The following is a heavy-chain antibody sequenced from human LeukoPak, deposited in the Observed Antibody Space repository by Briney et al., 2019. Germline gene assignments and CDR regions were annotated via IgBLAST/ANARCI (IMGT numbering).Heavy chain of an antibody. D-gene: IGHD1-1*01. V-gene: IGHV3-48*01. CDR1: GFTFSSYS. Sequence: GGSLRLSCAASGFTFSSYSMNWVHQAPGKGLEWVSYISSSSSTIYYADSVKGRFTISRDNVKNSLYLQMNSLRAEDTAVYYCAREGGRVGWLRLEPGDYYYYMDVWGKGTTVTVSS. CDR3: AREGGRVGWLRLEPGDYYYYMDV. CDR2: ISSSSSTI. J-gene: IGHJ6*03.